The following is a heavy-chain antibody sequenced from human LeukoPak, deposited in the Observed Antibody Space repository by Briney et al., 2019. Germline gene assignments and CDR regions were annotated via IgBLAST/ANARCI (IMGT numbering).Heavy chain of an antibody. J-gene: IGHJ6*02. CDR3: ARAGRNYIAASGMDV. D-gene: IGHD6-25*01. CDR2: IYHSGST. V-gene: IGHV4-38-2*02. CDR1: GYSISSGYY. Sequence: SETLSLTCTVSGYSISSGYYWGWIRQPPGKGLEWIGSIYHSGSTYYNPSLKSRVTISVDTSKNQFSLKLSSVTAADTAVYYCARAGRNYIAASGMDVWGQGTTVTVSS.